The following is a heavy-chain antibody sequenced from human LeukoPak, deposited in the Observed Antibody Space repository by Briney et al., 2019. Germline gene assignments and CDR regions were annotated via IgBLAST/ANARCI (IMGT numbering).Heavy chain of an antibody. J-gene: IGHJ6*03. CDR3: ARTPNSYYYYYYIDV. V-gene: IGHV1-18*01. CDR1: GYTFTSSG. D-gene: IGHD4-23*01. CDR2: INAYNGNT. Sequence: ASVKVSCKASGYTFTSSGISWVRQAPGQGLEWMGWINAYNGNTDYAQKLQGRVTMTTDTSTSTAYMELRSLRSDDTAVYYCARTPNSYYYYYYIDVWGKGTTVTVSS.